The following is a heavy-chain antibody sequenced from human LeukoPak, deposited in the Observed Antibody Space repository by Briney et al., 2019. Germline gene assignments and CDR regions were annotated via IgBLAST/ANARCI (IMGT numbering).Heavy chain of an antibody. D-gene: IGHD4-17*01. J-gene: IGHJ4*02. Sequence: PGASAKVSCKTSGYTFTHYYLHWVRQAPGQGLEWMGWINPNSGDTNYAQQFQGRVTMTRDTSFTTVYMEVSRLTSDDTAVYYCARVDYAFDYWGQGTLVTVSS. CDR3: ARVDYAFDY. CDR1: GYTFTHYY. CDR2: INPNSGDT. V-gene: IGHV1-2*02.